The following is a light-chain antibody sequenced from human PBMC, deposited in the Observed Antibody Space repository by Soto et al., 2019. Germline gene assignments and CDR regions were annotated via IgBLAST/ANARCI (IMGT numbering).Light chain of an antibody. J-gene: IGLJ1*01. CDR3: KSYAGSNTYV. V-gene: IGLV2-8*01. CDR1: KNDIGVYDF. CDR2: EVV. Sequence: QSVLTQPPSASGSPGQSVTISCTGTKNDIGVYDFVSWYQHHPGKAPRLIIYEVVQRPSGVPDRFSGSKSGNTASLTVSGLQAADGADYFCKSYAGSNTYVFXSGTKVTVL.